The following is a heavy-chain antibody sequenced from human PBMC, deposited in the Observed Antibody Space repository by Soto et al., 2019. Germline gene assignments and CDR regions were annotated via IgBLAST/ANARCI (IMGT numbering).Heavy chain of an antibody. D-gene: IGHD6-19*01. J-gene: IGHJ4*02. CDR2: ISGSDDST. CDR1: GGTCGSYG. CDR3: AKELREEAVAGSPFDY. V-gene: IGHV3-23*01. Sequence: GGSMRVWCGAAGGTCGSYGRSRVRQAQGKGLEWVSVISGSDDSTYYADSVKGRFTISRDNSKNTLYLQMNSLRAEDTALYYCAKELREEAVAGSPFDYWGQGTLVTVSS.